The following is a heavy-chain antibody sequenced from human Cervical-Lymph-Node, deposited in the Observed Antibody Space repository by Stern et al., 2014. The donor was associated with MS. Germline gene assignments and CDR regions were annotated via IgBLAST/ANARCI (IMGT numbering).Heavy chain of an antibody. Sequence: VQLEESGGGVVQPGRSLRLSCAASGFTFSSYGMHWVRQAPGKGLEWVAVIWYDGSNKYYADSVKGRFTISRDNSKNTLYLQMNSLRAEDTAVYYCARDSDYYDSSGYYLGWGQGTLVTVSS. CDR1: GFTFSSYG. D-gene: IGHD3-22*01. CDR2: IWYDGSNK. J-gene: IGHJ4*02. V-gene: IGHV3-33*01. CDR3: ARDSDYYDSSGYYLG.